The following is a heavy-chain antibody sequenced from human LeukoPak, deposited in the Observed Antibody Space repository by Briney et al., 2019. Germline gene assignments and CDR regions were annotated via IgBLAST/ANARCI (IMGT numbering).Heavy chain of an antibody. J-gene: IGHJ4*02. D-gene: IGHD1-26*01. V-gene: IGHV4-34*01. Sequence: PSETLSLTCAVYGGSFSGYYWSWIRQPPGKGLEWIGEINHSGSTNYNPSLKSRVTISVDTSKNQFSLKLSSVTAADTAVYYCARARSGSYYDSPKIFDYWGQGTLVTVSS. CDR3: ARARSGSYYDSPKIFDY. CDR2: INHSGST. CDR1: GGSFSGYY.